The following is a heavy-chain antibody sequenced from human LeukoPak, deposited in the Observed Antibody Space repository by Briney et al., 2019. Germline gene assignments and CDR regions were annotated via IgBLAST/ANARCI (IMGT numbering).Heavy chain of an antibody. D-gene: IGHD1-26*01. CDR2: IYYSGST. CDR3: ARHNGGGVGSYVAPGPPDYFDY. J-gene: IGHJ4*02. Sequence: SQTLSLTCTASGGSISSGGYYWSWIRQHPGKGLEWIGYIYYSGSTYYNPALKSRVTISVGTSENQFSLKLNSVTAADTAVYYCARHNGGGVGSYVAPGPPDYFDYWGQGTVVTVSS. V-gene: IGHV4-31*03. CDR1: GGSISSGGYY.